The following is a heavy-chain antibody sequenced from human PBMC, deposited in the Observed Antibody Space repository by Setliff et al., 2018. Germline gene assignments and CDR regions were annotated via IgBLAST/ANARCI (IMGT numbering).Heavy chain of an antibody. V-gene: IGHV4-34*01. Sequence: KSSETLSLTCAVYGGSFSGYYWSWIRQPPGKGLEWIGEVNHSGSTNYNPSLKSRVTISVDTSKNQFSLKLSSVTAADTAVYYCARAIYSSGWYLRYYYYMDVWGKGTTVTVS. CDR2: VNHSGST. CDR3: ARAIYSSGWYLRYYYYMDV. D-gene: IGHD6-19*01. CDR1: GGSFSGYY. J-gene: IGHJ6*03.